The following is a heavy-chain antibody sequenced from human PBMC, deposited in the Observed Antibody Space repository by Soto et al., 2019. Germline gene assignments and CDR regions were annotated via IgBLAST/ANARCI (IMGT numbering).Heavy chain of an antibody. CDR3: ARVYYYDSSGYWEKNAFDI. V-gene: IGHV1-69*06. Sequence: SVKVSCKASGGTFSSYAISWVRQAPGQGLEWMGGIIPIFGTANYAQKFQGRVTITADKSTSTAYMELSSLRSEDTAVYYCARVYYYDSSGYWEKNAFDIWGQGTMVTV. D-gene: IGHD3-22*01. CDR2: IIPIFGTA. J-gene: IGHJ3*02. CDR1: GGTFSSYA.